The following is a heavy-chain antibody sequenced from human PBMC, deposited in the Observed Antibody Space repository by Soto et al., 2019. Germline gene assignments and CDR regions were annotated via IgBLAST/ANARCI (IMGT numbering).Heavy chain of an antibody. CDR3: ARNRRLSVAGTDYYGMDV. CDR2: IYDSGST. V-gene: IGHV4-4*02. CDR1: GGSISSNNW. J-gene: IGHJ6*02. Sequence: KASETLSLTCAVSGGSISSNNWWTWVRQPPGKGLEWIGEIYDSGSTNYNPSLKSRVTISVDKSKNQFSLNLRSVTAADTAVYYCARNRRLSVAGTDYYGMDVWGQGTTVTVSS. D-gene: IGHD6-19*01.